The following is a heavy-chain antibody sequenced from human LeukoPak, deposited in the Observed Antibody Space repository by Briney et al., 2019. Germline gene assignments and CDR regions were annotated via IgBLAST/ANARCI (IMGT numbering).Heavy chain of an antibody. V-gene: IGHV1-24*01. D-gene: IGHD5-12*01. Sequence: ASVKVSCKVSGYTLTELSMHWVRQAPGRGLEWMGGFDPEDGETIYAQKFQGRVTMTEDTSTDTAYMELSSLRSEDTAVYYCATESPLSRGFDYWGQGTLVTVSS. CDR1: GYTLTELS. CDR3: ATESPLSRGFDY. CDR2: FDPEDGET. J-gene: IGHJ4*02.